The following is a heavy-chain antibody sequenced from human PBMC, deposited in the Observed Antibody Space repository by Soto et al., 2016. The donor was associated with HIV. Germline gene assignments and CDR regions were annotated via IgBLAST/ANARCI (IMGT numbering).Heavy chain of an antibody. CDR3: ARVRDIVGPTTAFDY. J-gene: IGHJ4*02. D-gene: IGHD1-26*01. Sequence: QVQLVQSGAEVKKPGSSVKVSRKASGGTFSSYAISWVRQAPGQGLEWMGWISVYNGNTNYAQKFQGRVTMTTDTSTSIAYMELRSLRSDDTAVYFCARVRDIVGPTTAFDYWGQGTLVTVSS. V-gene: IGHV1-18*01. CDR1: GGTFSSYA. CDR2: ISVYNGNT.